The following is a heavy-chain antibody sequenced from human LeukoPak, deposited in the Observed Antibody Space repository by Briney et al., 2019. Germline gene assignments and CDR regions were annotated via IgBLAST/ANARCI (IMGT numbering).Heavy chain of an antibody. CDR3: ARDSGQQLVPDWGRAVKDKNNWFDP. CDR2: IIPIFGTA. D-gene: IGHD6-13*01. Sequence: SVKVSCKASGYTFTSYAISWVRQAPGQGLEWMGGIIPIFGTANYAQKFQGRVTITADESTSTAYMELSSLRSEDTAVYYCARDSGQQLVPDWGRAVKDKNNWFDPWGQGTLVTVSS. J-gene: IGHJ5*02. CDR1: GYTFTSYA. V-gene: IGHV1-69*13.